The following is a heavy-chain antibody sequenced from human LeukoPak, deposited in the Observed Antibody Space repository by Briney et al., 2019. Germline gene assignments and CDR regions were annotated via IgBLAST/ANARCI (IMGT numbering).Heavy chain of an antibody. D-gene: IGHD6-13*01. J-gene: IGHJ4*02. CDR3: ARGGQQLVFPPYFES. Sequence: QPGRSLRLSCAASGFTFDDYAMHWVRQAPGKGLEWVSGISWNSGSIGYADSVKGRFTISRDNAKNSLYLQMNSLRAEDTALYYCARGGQQLVFPPYFESWGQGTLVTVSS. V-gene: IGHV3-9*01. CDR2: ISWNSGSI. CDR1: GFTFDDYA.